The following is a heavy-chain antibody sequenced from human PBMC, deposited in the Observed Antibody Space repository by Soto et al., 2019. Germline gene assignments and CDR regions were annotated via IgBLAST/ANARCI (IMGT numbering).Heavy chain of an antibody. J-gene: IGHJ5*02. CDR1: GFTFSSYA. CDR3: AKDDDLWSGYVYHGPTWFDP. CDR2: ISGSGGST. Sequence: EVQLLESGGGLVQPGGSLRLSCAASGFTFSSYAMSWVRQAPGKGLEWVSAISGSGGSTYYADSVKGRFTISRDNSKNSLYVQTKSLRAKDTDVYYCAKDDDLWSGYVYHGPTWFDPWGQGTVVTVSS. V-gene: IGHV3-23*01. D-gene: IGHD3-3*01.